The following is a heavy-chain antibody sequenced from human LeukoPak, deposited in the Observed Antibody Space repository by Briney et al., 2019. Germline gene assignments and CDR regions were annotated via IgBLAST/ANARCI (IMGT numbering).Heavy chain of an antibody. CDR2: VNHSGST. J-gene: IGHJ4*02. Sequence: PSETLSLTCAVYGGSFSGYYWSWIRQPPGKGLEWIGEVNHSGSTNYNPSLKSRATISVDTSKNQFSLKLSSVTAADTAVYYCASDSTGGRNYWGQGTLVTVSS. CDR1: GGSFSGYY. CDR3: ASDSTGGRNY. V-gene: IGHV4-34*01. D-gene: IGHD2-8*02.